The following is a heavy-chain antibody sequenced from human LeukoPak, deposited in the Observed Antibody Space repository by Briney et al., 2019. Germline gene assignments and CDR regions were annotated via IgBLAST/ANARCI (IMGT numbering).Heavy chain of an antibody. CDR3: ARVVYGSSRGDYFDY. CDR1: GGTFSSYA. V-gene: IGHV1-69*05. J-gene: IGHJ4*02. CDR2: IIPIFGTA. Sequence: SVKVSCKASGGTFSSYAISWVRQAPGQGLEWMGGIIPIFGTANYAQKFQGRVTITTDESTSTAYMELSSLRSEDTAVYYCARVVYGSSRGDYFDYWGQGTLVTVSS. D-gene: IGHD2-2*01.